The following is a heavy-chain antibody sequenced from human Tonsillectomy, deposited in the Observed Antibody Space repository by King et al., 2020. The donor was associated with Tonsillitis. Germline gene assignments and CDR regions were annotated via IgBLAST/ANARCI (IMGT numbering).Heavy chain of an antibody. CDR3: ARSTHDMLPGHIPANYFFDF. D-gene: IGHD3-9*01. Sequence: QLVQSGAEVKKPGSSVKVSCKSSGGTFSSDAISWVRQAPGQGLEWMGGIVPVFGTANYAQSFQGRVTITADTSTNTAYMELTSLRSEDTGVYYCARSTHDMLPGHIPANYFFDFWGQGTLVTVSS. CDR2: IVPVFGTA. J-gene: IGHJ4*02. V-gene: IGHV1-69*14. CDR1: GGTFSSDA.